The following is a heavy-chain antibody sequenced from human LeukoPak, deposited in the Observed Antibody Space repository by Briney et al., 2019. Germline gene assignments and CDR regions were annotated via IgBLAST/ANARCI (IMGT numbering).Heavy chain of an antibody. CDR2: ISGSGVI. D-gene: IGHD3-10*01. Sequence: SETLSLTCTVSGGPITTYYLSWIRQSAGMGLEWIGRISGSGVITYNPSLKSRVILSLDTSNNHFSLKLISVTAADTAVYYCARDSGTTGEVKFDPWGQGTLITVSS. CDR3: ARDSGTTGEVKFDP. J-gene: IGHJ5*02. CDR1: GGPITTYY. V-gene: IGHV4-4*07.